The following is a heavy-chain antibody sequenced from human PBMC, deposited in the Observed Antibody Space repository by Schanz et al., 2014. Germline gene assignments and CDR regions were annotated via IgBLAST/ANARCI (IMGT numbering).Heavy chain of an antibody. CDR2: MNPKTGNT. CDR3: ARALKGKVAIFGVIAAQNYYYMDV. D-gene: IGHD3-3*01. Sequence: QVHLVQSGAEVKKPGASVKVSCKASGYTFTSYGISWVRQAPGQGLEWMGWMNPKTGNTDHAQKFQGRVSMTWDTSTSADYLDLSRLRSEDTGVYYCARALKGKVAIFGVIAAQNYYYMDVWGKGTTVTVSS. V-gene: IGHV1-8*02. CDR1: GYTFTSYG. J-gene: IGHJ6*03.